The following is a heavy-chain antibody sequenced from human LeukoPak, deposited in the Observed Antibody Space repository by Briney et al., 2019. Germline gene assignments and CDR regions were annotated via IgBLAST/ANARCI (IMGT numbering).Heavy chain of an antibody. CDR2: ISDSGGST. CDR3: AELGITMIGGV. CDR1: GFTFNTYA. V-gene: IGHV3-23*01. D-gene: IGHD3-10*02. Sequence: GGSLRLSCAASGFTFNTYAMSWVRQAPGKGLEWVSVISDSGGSTYYADAVKGRFTISRDNAKNSLYLQMNSLRAEDTAVYYCAELGITMIGGVWGKGTTVTISS. J-gene: IGHJ6*04.